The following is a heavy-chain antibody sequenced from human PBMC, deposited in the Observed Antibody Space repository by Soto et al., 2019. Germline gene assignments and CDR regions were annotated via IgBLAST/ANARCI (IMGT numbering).Heavy chain of an antibody. J-gene: IGHJ4*02. CDR2: MKADGTLQ. CDR1: VFSVNNSW. CDR3: SRDLSSSSAD. V-gene: IGHV3-7*01. D-gene: IGHD6-6*01. Sequence: GWSPRLSCAFSVFSVNNSWMSWLRKHPGKGLECVAAMKADGTLQYYVDSVKGLFTISRDNAKNLLFLDMSSLRGQDTAIYYCSRDLSSSSADWGQGTQVAVSA.